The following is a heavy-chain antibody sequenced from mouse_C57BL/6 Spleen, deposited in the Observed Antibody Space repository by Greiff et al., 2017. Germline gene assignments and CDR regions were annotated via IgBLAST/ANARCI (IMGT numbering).Heavy chain of an antibody. CDR1: GFSLTSYG. J-gene: IGHJ3*01. CDR2: IWRGGST. D-gene: IGHD2-3*01. CDR3: ARNLGDGYYWFAY. Sequence: QVQLQQSGPGLVQPSQSLSITCTVSGFSLTSYGVHWVRQSPGKGLEWLGVIWRGGSTAYNAAFISRLSISKDNSKSQVFFKMNSLQSDDTAIYYCARNLGDGYYWFAYWGQGTLVTVSA. V-gene: IGHV2-2*01.